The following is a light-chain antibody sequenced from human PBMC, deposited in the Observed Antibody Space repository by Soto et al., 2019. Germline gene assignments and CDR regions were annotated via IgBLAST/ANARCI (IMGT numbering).Light chain of an antibody. CDR2: HAS. CDR3: QHADSFPLIT. J-gene: IGKJ5*01. V-gene: IGKV1-12*01. Sequence: DIQMTQSPSTLPASVGDRVTITCGASQSISNWLAWYQQKPGTAPKVLIYHASNLQSGVPSRFSGSGSGTDFTLTISSLQPEDFATYYCQHADSFPLITFGQGTRLEIK. CDR1: QSISNW.